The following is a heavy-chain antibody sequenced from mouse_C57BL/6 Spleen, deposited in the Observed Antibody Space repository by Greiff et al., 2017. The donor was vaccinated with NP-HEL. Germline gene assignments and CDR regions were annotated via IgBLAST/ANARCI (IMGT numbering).Heavy chain of an antibody. J-gene: IGHJ2*01. CDR1: GYAFSSSW. CDR2: IYPGDGDT. D-gene: IGHD1-1*01. Sequence: QVQLQQSGPELVKPGASVKISCKASGYAFSSSWMNWVKQRPGKGLEWIGRIYPGDGDTNYNGKFKGKATLTADKSSSTAYMQLSSLTSEDSAVYLGANRPVVAGVDYWGQGTTLTVSS. CDR3: ANRPVVAGVDY. V-gene: IGHV1-82*01.